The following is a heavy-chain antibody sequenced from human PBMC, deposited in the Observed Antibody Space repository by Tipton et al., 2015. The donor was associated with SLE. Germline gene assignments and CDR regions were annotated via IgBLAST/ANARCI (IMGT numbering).Heavy chain of an antibody. Sequence: TLSLTCSVSGGSISTNTYFWGWIRQPPGKGLEWIGNIHYSGDTYYNPSLRSRVTISVDTSKNQFSLKVSSVTAADTAVYYCARVTIFGVASDVWGKGTTVTVSS. CDR1: GGSISTNTYF. CDR3: ARVTIFGVASDV. D-gene: IGHD3-3*01. CDR2: IHYSGDT. J-gene: IGHJ6*04. V-gene: IGHV4-39*01.